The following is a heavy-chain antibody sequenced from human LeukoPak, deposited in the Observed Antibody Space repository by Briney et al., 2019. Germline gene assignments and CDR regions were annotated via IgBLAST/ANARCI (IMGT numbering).Heavy chain of an antibody. J-gene: IGHJ4*02. CDR3: AKELDTMFFDY. D-gene: IGHD3-10*02. V-gene: IGHV3-43*01. Sequence: PGGSVRLSCATSGFNFDRYTIHWVRQAPGKGLEWVSLAGWAGGTTFYSDSVRGRFTISRDSGRKSVYLQMNSLTTDDTAFYFCAKELDTMFFDYWGQGALVTVSS. CDR1: GFNFDRYT. CDR2: AGWAGGTT.